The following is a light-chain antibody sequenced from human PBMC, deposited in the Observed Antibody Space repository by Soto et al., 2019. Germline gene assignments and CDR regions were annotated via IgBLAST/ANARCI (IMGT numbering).Light chain of an antibody. J-gene: IGKJ1*01. CDR2: GAS. CDR1: QCIRTD. V-gene: IGKV1-6*01. CDR3: LQDINYPWT. Sequence: AFQPTQSPSSLSASVGDRVTITCRAIQCIRTDLGWYQQSPGKAPKVLIVGASTLQSGVPPRFSGSGSGTDFTLAISSLQPEDSATYYCLQDINYPWTFGQGSKVDIK.